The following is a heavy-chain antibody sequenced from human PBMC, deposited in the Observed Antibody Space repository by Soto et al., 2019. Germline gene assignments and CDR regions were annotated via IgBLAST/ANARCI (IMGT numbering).Heavy chain of an antibody. D-gene: IGHD5-12*01. J-gene: IGHJ4*02. CDR3: ARSGYSGYDPATHLDY. V-gene: IGHV1-69*02. CDR2: IIPILGIA. CDR1: GGTFSSYT. Sequence: ASVKVSCKASGGTFSSYTISWVRQAPGQGLEWMGRIIPILGIANYAQKFQGRVTITADKSTSTAYMELSSLRSEDTAVYYCARSGYSGYDPATHLDYWGQGTLVTVSS.